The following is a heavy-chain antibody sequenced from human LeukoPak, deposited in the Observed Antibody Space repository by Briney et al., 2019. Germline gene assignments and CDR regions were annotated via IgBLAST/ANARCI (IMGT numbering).Heavy chain of an antibody. CDR3: ARDLLVDDYGGNSGDWFDP. J-gene: IGHJ5*02. V-gene: IGHV1-18*01. Sequence: GASVKVSCKASGYTFTSYGISWVRQAPGQGLEWMGWISAYNGSTNYAQKLQGRVTMTTDTSTSTAYMELRSLRSDDTAVYYCARDLLVDDYGGNSGDWFDPWGQGTLVTVSS. CDR1: GYTFTSYG. D-gene: IGHD4-23*01. CDR2: ISAYNGST.